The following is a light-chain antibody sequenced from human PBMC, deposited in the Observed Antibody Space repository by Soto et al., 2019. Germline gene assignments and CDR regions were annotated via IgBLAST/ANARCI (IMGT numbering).Light chain of an antibody. CDR2: GAS. CDR3: QQYGDLPLT. CDR1: QTVSGSY. V-gene: IGKV3-20*01. Sequence: GVSKSPGTLSLSPGERATLSYRPSQTVSGSYVAWYQQKPGQTPRLLIYGASSRATGIPDRFSGSGSGTDFTLTISRLQPEDFAVYHCQQYGDLPLTFGGGTKVDI. J-gene: IGKJ4*01.